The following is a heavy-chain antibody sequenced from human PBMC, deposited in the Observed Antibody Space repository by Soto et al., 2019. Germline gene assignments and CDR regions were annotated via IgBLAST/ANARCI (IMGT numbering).Heavy chain of an antibody. CDR3: VKKKGVRDADLPYFFES. J-gene: IGHJ4*02. CDR2: ISDSGSKT. D-gene: IGHD3-10*01. V-gene: IGHV3-23*01. Sequence: VGSLRLSCVSSVCAFSTYAMNWVRQIPGKWLEWVASISDSGSKTYYADSVRGRVTIYRDNSMNTVSLQMNNLRAEDTAVYYCVKKKGVRDADLPYFFESWGQGRLVTVSS. CDR1: VCAFSTYA.